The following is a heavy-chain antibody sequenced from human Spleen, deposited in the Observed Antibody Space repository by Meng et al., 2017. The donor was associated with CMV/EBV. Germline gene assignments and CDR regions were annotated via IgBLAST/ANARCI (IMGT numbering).Heavy chain of an antibody. CDR2: ISSSSSYI. V-gene: IGHV3-21*04. CDR3: ARRYSYGQYYFDY. Sequence: GESLKISCAASGFTFSSYSMNWVRQAPGKGLEWVSSISSSSSYIYYADSVKGRFTISRDNAKNSLYLQMNSLRAEDTALYYCARRYSYGQYYFDYWGQGTLVTVSS. CDR1: GFTFSSYS. J-gene: IGHJ4*02. D-gene: IGHD5-18*01.